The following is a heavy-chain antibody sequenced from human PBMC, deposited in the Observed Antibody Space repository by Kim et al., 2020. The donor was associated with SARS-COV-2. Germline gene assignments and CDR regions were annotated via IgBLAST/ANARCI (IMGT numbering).Heavy chain of an antibody. CDR3: ARESHPAVDQWWLDGYFDD. CDR2: ISSSSSYI. Sequence: GGSLRLSCAASGFTFSSYSMNWVRQAPGQGLEWVSSISSSSSYIYYADSVKGRFTISRDNAKNSLYLKMNSLRAGDTAVYYCARESHPAVDQWWLDGYFDDWGQGTLVTVST. D-gene: IGHD2-15*01. CDR1: GFTFSSYS. V-gene: IGHV3-21*01. J-gene: IGHJ4*02.